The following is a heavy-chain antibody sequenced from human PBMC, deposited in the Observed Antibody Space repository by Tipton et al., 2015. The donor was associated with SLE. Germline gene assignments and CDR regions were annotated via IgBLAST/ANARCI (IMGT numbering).Heavy chain of an antibody. CDR1: GFTFSSYW. V-gene: IGHV3-48*03. J-gene: IGHJ3*02. D-gene: IGHD6-19*01. CDR2: ISSSGSTI. CDR3: AREGYSSGWREVGDAFDI. Sequence: SLRLSCAASGFTFSSYWMSWVRQAPGKGLEWVSYISSSGSTIYYADSVKGRFTISRDNAKNSLYLQMNSLRAEDTAVYYCAREGYSSGWREVGDAFDIWGQGTMVTVSS.